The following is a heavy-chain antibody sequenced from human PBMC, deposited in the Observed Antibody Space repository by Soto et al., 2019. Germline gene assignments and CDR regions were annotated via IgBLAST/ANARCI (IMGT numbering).Heavy chain of an antibody. CDR3: ARGSMIFGVVYNWFDP. V-gene: IGHV1-69*13. J-gene: IGHJ5*02. CDR1: GGTFSSYA. Sequence: SVKVSCKASGGTFSSYAISWVRQAPGQGLEWMGGIIPIFGTANYAQKFQGRVTITADESTSTAYMELSSLRSEDTAVYYCARGSMIFGVVYNWFDPWGQGTLVTVSS. CDR2: IIPIFGTA. D-gene: IGHD3-3*01.